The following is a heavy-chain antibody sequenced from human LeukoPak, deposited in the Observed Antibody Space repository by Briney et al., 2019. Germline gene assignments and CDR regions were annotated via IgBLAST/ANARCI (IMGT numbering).Heavy chain of an antibody. CDR2: ISGSGGST. Sequence: GGSLRLSCAASGFTFSSYAMSWVRQAPATGLESVSAISGSGGSTYYADSVKGRFTISRDNSKNTLYLQMNSLRAEDTAVYYCAKDFAEYSSSPTCFDYWGQGTLVTVSS. J-gene: IGHJ4*02. V-gene: IGHV3-23*01. CDR1: GFTFSSYA. D-gene: IGHD6-6*01. CDR3: AKDFAEYSSSPTCFDY.